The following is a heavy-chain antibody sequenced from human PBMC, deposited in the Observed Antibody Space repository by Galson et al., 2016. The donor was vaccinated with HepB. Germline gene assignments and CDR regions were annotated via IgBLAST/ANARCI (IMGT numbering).Heavy chain of an antibody. D-gene: IGHD6-13*01. CDR3: ARLQQLGRFDP. V-gene: IGHV4-39*01. CDR1: GGSISRSSYY. CDR2: IFYSGNT. J-gene: IGHJ5*02. Sequence: SETLSLTCTVSGGSISRSSYYWGWIRQPPGKGLEWIGTIFYSGNTYFNPSLNNRVTISVDTSKNQFSPKVNSVTAADTAVYYCARLQQLGRFDPWGQGTLVTVSS.